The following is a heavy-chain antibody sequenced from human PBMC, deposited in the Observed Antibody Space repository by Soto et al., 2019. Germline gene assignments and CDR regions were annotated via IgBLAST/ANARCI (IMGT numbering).Heavy chain of an antibody. V-gene: IGHV3-15*07. J-gene: IGHJ3*02. D-gene: IGHD6-19*01. Sequence: GGSLRLSCAASGFTFSNAWMNWVRQAPGKGLEWVGRIKSKTDGGTTDYAAPVKGRFTISRDDSKNTLYLQMNSLKTEDTAVYYCTTAGSGYSSDKMLLDAFDIWGQGTMVTVSS. CDR3: TTAGSGYSSDKMLLDAFDI. CDR1: GFTFSNAW. CDR2: IKSKTDGGTT.